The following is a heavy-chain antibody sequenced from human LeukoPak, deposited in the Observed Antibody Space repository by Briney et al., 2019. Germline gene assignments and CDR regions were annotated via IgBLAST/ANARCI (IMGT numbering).Heavy chain of an antibody. V-gene: IGHV3-21*01. D-gene: IGHD3-3*01. CDR2: ISSSSSYI. CDR3: ARVWGILRFLEWSTGYFDY. CDR1: GFTFSSYS. J-gene: IGHJ4*02. Sequence: GGSLRLSCAASGFTFSSYSMNWVRQAPGKGLEWVSSISSSSSYIYYADSVKGRFTISRDNAKNSLYLQMNSLRAEDTAVYYCARVWGILRFLEWSTGYFDYWGQGTLVTVSS.